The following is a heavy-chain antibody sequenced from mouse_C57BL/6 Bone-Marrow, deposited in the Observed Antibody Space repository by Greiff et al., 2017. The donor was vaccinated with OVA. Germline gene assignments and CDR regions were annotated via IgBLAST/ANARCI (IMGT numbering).Heavy chain of an antibody. J-gene: IGHJ2*01. CDR3: TTYPY. V-gene: IGHV14-4*01. Sequence: VQLQESGAELVMPGASVKLSCTASGFNSNDAYMHWVKERPEQGLEWIGRIDPENGDTEYASKFQGKATIPADTSSKTVYLHLSSLTSEDTALYYCTTYPYWGQGTTLTVSS. CDR1: GFNSNDAY. CDR2: IDPENGDT.